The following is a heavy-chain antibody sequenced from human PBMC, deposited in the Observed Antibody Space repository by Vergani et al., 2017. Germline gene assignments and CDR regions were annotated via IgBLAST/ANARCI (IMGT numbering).Heavy chain of an antibody. CDR3: AKLQSPMVVVPAATDY. CDR1: GFTFSSYA. V-gene: IGHV3-23*01. J-gene: IGHJ4*02. CDR2: ISGSGGST. Sequence: EVQLLESGGGLVQPGGSLRLSCAASGFTFSSYAMSWVRQAPGKGLEWVSAISGSGGSTYYADSVKGRFTIARENSKNTLYLKMNSLRAEDTAVYYCAKLQSPMVVVPAATDYWAREPWSPSPQ. D-gene: IGHD2-2*01.